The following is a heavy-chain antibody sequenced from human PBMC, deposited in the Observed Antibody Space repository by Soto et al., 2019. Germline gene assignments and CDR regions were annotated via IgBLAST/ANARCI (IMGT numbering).Heavy chain of an antibody. V-gene: IGHV3-7*01. CDR2: INRSGSND. CDR3: ARVYNNGFSDY. J-gene: IGHJ4*02. D-gene: IGHD1-1*01. Sequence: GGSLRLSCATSRFIFSDYWMNWVRQAPGKGLEWVASINRSGSNDYYMDAVRGRFTISRDNTRNSLYLQMNSLRVEDTAVYYCARVYNNGFSDYWGQGTLVTVSS. CDR1: RFIFSDYW.